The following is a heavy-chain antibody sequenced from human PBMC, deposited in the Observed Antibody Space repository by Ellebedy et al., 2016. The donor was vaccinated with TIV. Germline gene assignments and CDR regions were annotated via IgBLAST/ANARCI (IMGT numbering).Heavy chain of an antibody. CDR3: AKDRTPGDGYWVFDY. Sequence: GESLKIPCAASGFTFSSYAMTWVRQAPGKGLEWVSGIVGSGAQKYADSVKGRFTISRDHSKSTLDLQMNSLRAEDTAVYFCAKDRTPGDGYWVFDYWGQGTLVTVSS. CDR2: IVGSGA. V-gene: IGHV3-23*01. D-gene: IGHD5-18*01. CDR1: GFTFSSYA. J-gene: IGHJ4*02.